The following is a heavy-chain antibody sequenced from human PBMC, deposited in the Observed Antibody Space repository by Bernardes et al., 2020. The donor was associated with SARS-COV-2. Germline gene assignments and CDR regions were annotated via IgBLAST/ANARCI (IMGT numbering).Heavy chain of an antibody. CDR2: ISTSSSYI. J-gene: IGHJ4*02. V-gene: IGHV3-21*06. D-gene: IGHD4-4*01. Sequence: GGSLRLSCAASGFTFSSYTMNWVRQAPGKGLEWISSISTSSSYISYSDSVRGRLTISRDNAKNPVSLQMNSLRAEDTAVYYCARVDFSNLYYFDYWGQGTAVTVSS. CDR3: ARVDFSNLYYFDY. CDR1: GFTFSSYT.